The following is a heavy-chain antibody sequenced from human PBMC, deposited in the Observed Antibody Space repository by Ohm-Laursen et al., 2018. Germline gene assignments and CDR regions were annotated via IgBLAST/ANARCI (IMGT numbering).Heavy chain of an antibody. Sequence: SLRLSCTASGFTFSSYGMHWVRQAPGKGLEWVALISYDGTNKYYADSVKGRFTISRDNSKNTLYLEVNSLRPEDTAMYYCAKDSGGSTPGEDYWGQGTLVTVSS. CDR2: ISYDGTNK. D-gene: IGHD3-16*01. J-gene: IGHJ4*02. CDR3: AKDSGGSTPGEDY. CDR1: GFTFSSYG. V-gene: IGHV3-30*18.